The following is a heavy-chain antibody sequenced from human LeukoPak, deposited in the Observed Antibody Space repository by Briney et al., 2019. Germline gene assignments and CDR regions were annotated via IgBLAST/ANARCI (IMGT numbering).Heavy chain of an antibody. CDR3: ARDLDYDSGRSDVFDI. Sequence: SETLSLTCTVSGGSMRSYCWSWIRQAPGKGLEWIGFIHYSGNTNYSPSLKSRVTISVDTSKNQFSLKLSSVTAADTAVYYRARDLDYDSGRSDVFDIWGQGTMVTVSS. J-gene: IGHJ3*02. CDR2: IHYSGNT. D-gene: IGHD3-22*01. CDR1: GGSMRSYC. V-gene: IGHV4-59*01.